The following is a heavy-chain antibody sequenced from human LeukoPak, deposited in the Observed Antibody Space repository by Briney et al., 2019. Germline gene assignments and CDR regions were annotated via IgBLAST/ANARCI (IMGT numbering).Heavy chain of an antibody. D-gene: IGHD3-22*01. CDR3: ARVRYDSSGYYYSRSYWYFDL. Sequence: PSETLSLTCTVSGGSISSYYWSWIRQPPGKGLEWIGYIYYSGSTNYNPSLKSRVTISVDTSKNQFSLKLSSVTAADTAVYYCARVRYDSSGYYYSRSYWYFDLWGRGTLVTVSS. J-gene: IGHJ2*01. V-gene: IGHV4-59*01. CDR1: GGSISSYY. CDR2: IYYSGST.